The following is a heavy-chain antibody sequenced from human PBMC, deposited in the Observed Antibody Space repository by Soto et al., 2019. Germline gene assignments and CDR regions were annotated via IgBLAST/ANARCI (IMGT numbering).Heavy chain of an antibody. Sequence: ASVKVSCKASGYTFTGYYMHWVRQAPGQGLEWMGWINPNSGGTNYAQKFQGWVTMTRDTSISTAYMELSRLRSDDTAVYYCARGRGTRLSDFDYWGQGTWSPSPQ. CDR1: GYTFTGYY. V-gene: IGHV1-2*04. CDR3: ARGRGTRLSDFDY. D-gene: IGHD1-1*01. CDR2: INPNSGGT. J-gene: IGHJ4*02.